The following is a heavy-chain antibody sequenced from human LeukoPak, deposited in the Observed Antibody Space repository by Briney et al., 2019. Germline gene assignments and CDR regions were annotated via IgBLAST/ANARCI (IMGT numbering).Heavy chain of an antibody. CDR2: IYPGDSDT. V-gene: IGHV5-51*01. J-gene: IGHJ5*02. Sequence: GESLKISCMGSGYSFTSYWIGWVRQMPGKGLEWMGIIYPGDSDTRYSPSFQGQVTISADKSISTAYLQWSSLKASDTAMYYCARSGGSGSYYNYWFDPWGQGTLVTVSS. CDR3: ARSGGSGSYYNYWFDP. CDR1: GYSFTSYW. D-gene: IGHD3-10*01.